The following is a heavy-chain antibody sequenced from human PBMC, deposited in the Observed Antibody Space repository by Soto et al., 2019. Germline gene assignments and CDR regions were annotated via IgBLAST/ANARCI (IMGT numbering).Heavy chain of an antibody. CDR2: IMPIFGTA. Sequence: QVQLVQSGAEVKKPGSSVKVSCKASGGTFSSYAISWVRQAPGQGLEWMGGIMPIFGTANYAQKFQGRVTIRADESTSTAYVELRSLRSENTAVYYCARVMYSSIAAPNPPYYYGMEVWGQGTTVTVSS. CDR1: GGTFSSYA. D-gene: IGHD6-6*01. J-gene: IGHJ6*02. CDR3: ARVMYSSIAAPNPPYYYGMEV. V-gene: IGHV1-69*01.